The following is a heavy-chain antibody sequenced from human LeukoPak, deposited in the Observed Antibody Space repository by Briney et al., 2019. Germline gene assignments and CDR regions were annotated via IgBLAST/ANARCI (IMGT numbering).Heavy chain of an antibody. CDR2: ISAYNGNT. D-gene: IGHD3-22*01. CDR1: GYTFTSYG. V-gene: IGHV1-18*01. Sequence: GASVKVSCKASGYTFTSYGISWVRQAPGQGLEWMGWISAYNGNTNYAQKLQGRVTMTTDTSTSTAYMELRSLRSDDTAVYYCYTPYYYDSSGYYPSDYFDYWGQGTLVTVSS. J-gene: IGHJ4*02. CDR3: YTPYYYDSSGYYPSDYFDY.